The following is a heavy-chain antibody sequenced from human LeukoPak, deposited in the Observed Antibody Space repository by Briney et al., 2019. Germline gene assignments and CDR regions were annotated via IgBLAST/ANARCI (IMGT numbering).Heavy chain of an antibody. Sequence: SETLSLTCAVYGGSFSGYYWSWIRQPPGKGLEWIGEINHSGSTNYNPSLKSRVTISVDTSKDQFSLKLSSVTAADTAVYYCARQAYSSNLGWFDPWGQGTLVTVSS. CDR2: INHSGST. J-gene: IGHJ5*02. V-gene: IGHV4-34*01. CDR3: ARQAYSSNLGWFDP. D-gene: IGHD6-13*01. CDR1: GGSFSGYY.